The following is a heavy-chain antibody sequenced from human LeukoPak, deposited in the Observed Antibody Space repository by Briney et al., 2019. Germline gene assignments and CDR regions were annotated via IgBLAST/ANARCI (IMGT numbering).Heavy chain of an antibody. CDR1: GFTFSSYA. D-gene: IGHD1-26*01. CDR2: ISGSGGST. Sequence: AGGSLRLSCAASGFTFSSYAMSWVRQAPGKGLEWVSAISGSGGSTYYADSVKGRFTISRDNSKNTLYLQMNSLRAEDTAVYNCARGHDSGSYWVYYFDYWGQGTLVTVSS. V-gene: IGHV3-23*01. CDR3: ARGHDSGSYWVYYFDY. J-gene: IGHJ4*02.